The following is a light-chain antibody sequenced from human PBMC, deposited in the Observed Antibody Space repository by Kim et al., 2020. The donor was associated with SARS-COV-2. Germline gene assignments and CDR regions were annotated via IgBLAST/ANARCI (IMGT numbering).Light chain of an antibody. V-gene: IGKV1-39*01. CDR3: QQSYSTPYT. CDR2: AAS. CDR1: QSISSY. Sequence: DIQMTQSPSSLSASVGDRVTITCRASQSISSYLNWYQQKPGKAPKLLIYAASSLQSGVPSRFSGSGSGTDFTLTISSLQPEDFANYSCQQSYSTPYTFGQGTKLEI. J-gene: IGKJ2*01.